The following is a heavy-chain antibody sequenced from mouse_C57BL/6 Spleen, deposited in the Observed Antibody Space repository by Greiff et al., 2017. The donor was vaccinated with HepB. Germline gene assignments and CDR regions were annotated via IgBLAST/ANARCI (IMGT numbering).Heavy chain of an antibody. CDR2: FHPYNDDT. D-gene: IGHD1-1*01. J-gene: IGHJ1*03. CDR3: ARARSYYGSSLWYFDV. V-gene: IGHV1-47*01. Sequence: QVQLKQSGAELVKPGASVKMSCKASGYTFTTYPIEWMKQNHGKSLEWIGNFHPYNDDTKYNEKFKGKATLTVEKSSSTVYLELSRLTSDDSAVYYCARARSYYGSSLWYFDVWGTGTTVTVSS. CDR1: GYTFTTYP.